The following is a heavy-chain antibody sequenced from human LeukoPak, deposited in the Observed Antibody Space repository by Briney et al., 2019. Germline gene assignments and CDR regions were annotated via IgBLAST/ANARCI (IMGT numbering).Heavy chain of an antibody. V-gene: IGHV3-74*01. Sequence: GGSLRLSCAASGFTFSSYWMNWVRQAPGKGLVWVSRIASDGSSTTYADSVKGRFTISRDNSKNTLYLQMNSLRAEDTAVYYCARDRGSPFHFGYWGQGTLVIVSS. J-gene: IGHJ4*02. CDR1: GFTFSSYW. D-gene: IGHD6-6*01. CDR3: ARDRGSPFHFGY. CDR2: IASDGSST.